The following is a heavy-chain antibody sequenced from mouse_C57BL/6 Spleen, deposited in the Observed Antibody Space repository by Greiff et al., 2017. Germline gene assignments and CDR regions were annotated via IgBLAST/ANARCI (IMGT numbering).Heavy chain of an antibody. CDR3: ASLLLRD. D-gene: IGHD1-1*01. J-gene: IGHJ2*01. CDR2: INPSTGGT. V-gene: IGHV1-42*01. Sequence: EVQRVESGAELARPGASVKISCKASGYSFTGYYMNWVKQSPEKSLEWIGEINPSTGGTTYNQKFKAKATLTVDKSSSTAYMQLKSLTSEDSAVYYCASLLLRDWGQGTTLTVSS. CDR1: GYSFTGYY.